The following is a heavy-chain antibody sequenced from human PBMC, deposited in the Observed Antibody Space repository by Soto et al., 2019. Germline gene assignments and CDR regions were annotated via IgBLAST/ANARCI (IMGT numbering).Heavy chain of an antibody. Sequence: GGSLRLSCAASGFTFSSYAMSWVRQAPGKGLEWVSAISGSGGSTYYADSVKGRFTISRDNSKNTLYLQMNSLRAEDTAVYYCAKVGGPGTMVDMDVWGKGTTVTVSS. CDR1: GFTFSSYA. V-gene: IGHV3-23*01. CDR2: ISGSGGST. D-gene: IGHD3-10*01. CDR3: AKVGGPGTMVDMDV. J-gene: IGHJ6*03.